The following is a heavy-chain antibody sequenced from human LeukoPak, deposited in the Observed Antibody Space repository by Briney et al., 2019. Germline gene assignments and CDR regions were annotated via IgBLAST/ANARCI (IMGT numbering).Heavy chain of an antibody. CDR1: GGSISSSNW. J-gene: IGHJ4*02. V-gene: IGHV4-4*02. CDR3: ARGTAAAGNFEY. CDR2: IYHSGNT. Sequence: SETLSLTCAVSGGSISSSNWWSWVRQPPGQGLEWMGEIYHSGNTNYNSSLKGRITMSVDKSKNQLSLKLSSVTAADTAVYYCARGTAAAGNFEYWGQGTLVTVSS. D-gene: IGHD6-13*01.